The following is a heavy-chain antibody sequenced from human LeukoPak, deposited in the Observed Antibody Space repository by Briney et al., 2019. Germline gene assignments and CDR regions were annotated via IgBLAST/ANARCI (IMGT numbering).Heavy chain of an antibody. J-gene: IGHJ5*02. CDR2: IYYGGST. Sequence: SETLSLTCTVSGGSISSHYWSWIRQPPGKGLEWIGYIYYGGSTNYNPSLKSRVTISVDTSKNQFSLKLSSVTAADTAVYYCARAPEWLGWFDPWGQGTLVTVSS. V-gene: IGHV4-59*11. CDR1: GGSISSHY. CDR3: ARAPEWLGWFDP. D-gene: IGHD3-3*01.